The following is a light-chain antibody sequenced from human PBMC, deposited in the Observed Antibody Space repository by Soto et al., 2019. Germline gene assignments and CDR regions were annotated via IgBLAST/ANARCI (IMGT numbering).Light chain of an antibody. CDR3: QQDDASRT. Sequence: EIVLTQSPGTLSLSPGERATLSCRASQSISSKFFAWYQQKPGQAPRLLIYGASARATGIPDRFSGSGSGTDFTLTISRLEPEDFAVYYCQQDDASRTFGQGTKVEMK. V-gene: IGKV3-20*01. J-gene: IGKJ1*01. CDR1: QSISSKF. CDR2: GAS.